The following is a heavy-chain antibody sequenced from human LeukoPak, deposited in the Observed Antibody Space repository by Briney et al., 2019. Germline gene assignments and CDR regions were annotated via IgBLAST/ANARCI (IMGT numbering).Heavy chain of an antibody. CDR1: GGSISSYY. Sequence: PSETLSLTCTVSGGSISSYYWSWIRQPPGKGLEWIGYIYYSGSTNYNPSLKSRVTISVDTSKNQFSLKLSSVTAADTAVYYCARRPDKAYAFDIWGQGTMVTVSS. CDR3: ARRPDKAYAFDI. J-gene: IGHJ3*02. CDR2: IYYSGST. V-gene: IGHV4-59*08.